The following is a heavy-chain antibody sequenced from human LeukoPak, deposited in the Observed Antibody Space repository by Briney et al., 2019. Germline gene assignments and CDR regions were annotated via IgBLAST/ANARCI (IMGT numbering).Heavy chain of an antibody. J-gene: IGHJ4*02. CDR3: AKEGKTRNWNYYQAKSVY. D-gene: IGHD1-20*01. Sequence: GGSLRLSCAASGFTFSSNGMNWVRQAPGKGLEWLSAISGSGGSTYYADSVKGRFTISRDNSKNTLYLQMNSLRGDDTAVYYCAKEGKTRNWNYYQAKSVYWGQGTLVTVSS. V-gene: IGHV3-23*01. CDR1: GFTFSSNG. CDR2: ISGSGGST.